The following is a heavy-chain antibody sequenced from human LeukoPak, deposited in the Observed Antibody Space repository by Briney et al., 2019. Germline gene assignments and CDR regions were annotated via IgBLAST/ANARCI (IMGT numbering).Heavy chain of an antibody. D-gene: IGHD3-10*01. J-gene: IGHJ4*02. CDR1: GFTFSSYA. Sequence: GGSLRLSCAASGFTFSSYAMHWVRQAPGKGLEWVAVISYDGSNKYYADSVKGRFTISRDNSKNTLYLQMNSLRAEDTAVYYCAKDRAQCFDYWGQGTLVTVSS. CDR3: AKDRAQCFDY. CDR2: ISYDGSNK. V-gene: IGHV3-30-3*01.